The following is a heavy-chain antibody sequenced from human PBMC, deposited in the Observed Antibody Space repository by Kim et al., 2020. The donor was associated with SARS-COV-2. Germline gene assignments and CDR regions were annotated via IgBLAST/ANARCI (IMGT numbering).Heavy chain of an antibody. CDR3: ASDRIAAAVDYYYYDMDV. J-gene: IGHJ6*01. CDR2: ISSSGRTI. V-gene: IGHV3-11*04. Sequence: GGSLRLSCAASGFIFSEYYMSWIRQAPGKGLEWVSYISSSGRTIYYADSVKGRFTISRDNSKNSLYLQMNSLRAEDTAVYYCASDRIAAAVDYYYYDMDV. CDR1: GFIFSEYY. D-gene: IGHD6-13*01.